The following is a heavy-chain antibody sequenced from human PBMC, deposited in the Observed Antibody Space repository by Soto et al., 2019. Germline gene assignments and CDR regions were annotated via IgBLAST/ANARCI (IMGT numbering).Heavy chain of an antibody. V-gene: IGHV3-21*01. Sequence: EVQLVESGGGLVKPGGSLRLSCAASGFIFSTYGMNWVRQAPGKGLEWVSSISSSTSYIYYADSVKGRFTISRDNAKNSLYLQMNSLRAEDTAVYYCARDTGGGSWQYYYYGMDVWGQGTTVTVSS. J-gene: IGHJ6*02. D-gene: IGHD2-15*01. CDR3: ARDTGGGSWQYYYYGMDV. CDR2: ISSSTSYI. CDR1: GFIFSTYG.